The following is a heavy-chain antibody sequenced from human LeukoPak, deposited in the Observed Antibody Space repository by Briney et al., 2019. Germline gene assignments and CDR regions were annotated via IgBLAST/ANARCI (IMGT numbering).Heavy chain of an antibody. CDR2: TIGGNGPA. CDR3: TWMATVVTVDI. Sequence: PGGSLRLSCAVSGLSLRDAWLCWVRQAPGKGLEWIGRTIGGNGPADYAAPVKGRSTISRDYSKDTMYLHMDSLKTEDTAVYYCTWMATVVTVDIWGQGTLVTVSS. V-gene: IGHV3-15*01. CDR1: GLSLRDAW. J-gene: IGHJ4*02. D-gene: IGHD4-23*01.